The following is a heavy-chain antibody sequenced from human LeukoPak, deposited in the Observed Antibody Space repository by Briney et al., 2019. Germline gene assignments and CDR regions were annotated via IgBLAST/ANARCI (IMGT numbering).Heavy chain of an antibody. CDR1: GFTFSSYW. D-gene: IGHD3-10*01. J-gene: IGHJ4*02. CDR3: ARDRGYSNFDY. Sequence: TGGSLRLSCAASGFTFSSYWMSWVRQAPGKGLEWVANIDQDEGERNYVDSVEGRFTISRDNAQNSLYLQVNSLRAEDTAVYFCARDRGYSNFDYWGQGTLVTVSS. V-gene: IGHV3-7*01. CDR2: IDQDEGER.